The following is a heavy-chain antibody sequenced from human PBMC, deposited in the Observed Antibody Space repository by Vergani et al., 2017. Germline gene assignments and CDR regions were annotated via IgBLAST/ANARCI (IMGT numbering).Heavy chain of an antibody. CDR3: AKGGDRLYGTTLT. CDR2: ISWNSGST. D-gene: IGHD3-16*01. CDR1: GFTFSSYS. J-gene: IGHJ4*02. V-gene: IGHV3-23*04. Sequence: VQLVESGGGLVKPGGSLRLSCAASGFTFSSYSMNWVRQAPGKGLEWVSGISWNSGSTYYADSVKGRFTISRDNSKNTLYLQMNSLRAEDTAVYYCAKGGDRLYGTTLTWGQGTLVTVSS.